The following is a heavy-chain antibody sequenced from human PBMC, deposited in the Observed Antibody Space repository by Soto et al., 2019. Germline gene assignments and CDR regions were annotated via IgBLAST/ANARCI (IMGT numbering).Heavy chain of an antibody. V-gene: IGHV3-74*01. CDR3: ARALTYSYDIDY. J-gene: IGHJ4*02. D-gene: IGHD3-22*01. Sequence: EVQLVESGGGLVQPGGSLRLSCAASGFTFSSYWMHWVRQAPGKGLVWVSRINSDGSRTTYADSVKGRFTISRDNAKNMLHMQMNSLRAEDMAVYYCARALTYSYDIDYWGQGTLVTVSS. CDR1: GFTFSSYW. CDR2: INSDGSRT.